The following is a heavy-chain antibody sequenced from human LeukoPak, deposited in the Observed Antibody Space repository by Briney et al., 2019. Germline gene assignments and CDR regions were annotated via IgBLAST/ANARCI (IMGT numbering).Heavy chain of an antibody. D-gene: IGHD6-13*01. Sequence: PSETLSLTCTVSGGSIITYYWSWIRQPPGKGLEWIGYIYYSGTTNYNPSLKSRVTISVDTSKNQFSLKLSSVTAADTAVYYCARDRWIAAAGLYYYYGMDVWGQGTTVTVSS. CDR2: IYYSGTT. CDR1: GGSIITYY. V-gene: IGHV4-59*01. CDR3: ARDRWIAAAGLYYYYGMDV. J-gene: IGHJ6*02.